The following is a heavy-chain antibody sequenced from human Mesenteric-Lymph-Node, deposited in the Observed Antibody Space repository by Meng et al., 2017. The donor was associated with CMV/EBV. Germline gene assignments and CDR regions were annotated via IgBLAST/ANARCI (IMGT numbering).Heavy chain of an antibody. CDR2: INHSGST. D-gene: IGHD5-18*01. Sequence: SETLSLTCAVYGGSFSGYYWSWIRQPPGKGLEWIGEINHSGSTTYNPSLKSRVTISVDTSKNQFSLKLSSVTAADTAVYYCAKYSQINYYYYGMDVWGQGTTVTVSS. J-gene: IGHJ6*02. V-gene: IGHV4-34*01. CDR1: GGSFSGYY. CDR3: AKYSQINYYYYGMDV.